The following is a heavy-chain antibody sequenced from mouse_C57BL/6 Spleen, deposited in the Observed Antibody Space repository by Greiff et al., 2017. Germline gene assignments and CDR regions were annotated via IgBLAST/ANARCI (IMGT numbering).Heavy chain of an antibody. CDR3: ARYYYGRSYARDY. Sequence: VQLKESGPELVKPGASVKIPCKASGYTFTDYNMDWVKQSHGKSLEWIGDINPNNGGTIYNPKLKGKATLTVDNASSKPYMELRSLTSEDTAVYYCARYYYGRSYARDYWGQGTSVTVSS. D-gene: IGHD1-1*01. J-gene: IGHJ4*01. V-gene: IGHV1-18*01. CDR2: INPNNGGT. CDR1: GYTFTDYN.